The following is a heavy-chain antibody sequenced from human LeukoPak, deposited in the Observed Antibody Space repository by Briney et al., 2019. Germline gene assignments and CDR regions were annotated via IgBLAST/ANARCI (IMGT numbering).Heavy chain of an antibody. D-gene: IGHD5-24*01. J-gene: IGHJ5*02. Sequence: GRSLRLSCAASGFTFSSYAMHWVRQAPGKGLEWVAVISYDGSNKYYADSVKGRFTISRDNSKNTLYLQMNSLRAEDTAVYYCARDGIRYLESPRWFDHWGQGTLVTVSS. CDR3: ARDGIRYLESPRWFDH. CDR2: ISYDGSNK. CDR1: GFTFSSYA. V-gene: IGHV3-30-3*01.